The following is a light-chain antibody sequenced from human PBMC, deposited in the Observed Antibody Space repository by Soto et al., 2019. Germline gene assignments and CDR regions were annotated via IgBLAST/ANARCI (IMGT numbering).Light chain of an antibody. Sequence: EIALTQSPGTLSLSPGERATLSCRASQGVDSKYLAWYQQKPGQAPRLLIYAASSRATGIPDRISGSGSGTDFTLTISRLEHEDFAVYYCQQYGNSPGITFGQGTRLEIK. CDR3: QQYGNSPGIT. CDR2: AAS. J-gene: IGKJ5*01. V-gene: IGKV3-20*01. CDR1: QGVDSKY.